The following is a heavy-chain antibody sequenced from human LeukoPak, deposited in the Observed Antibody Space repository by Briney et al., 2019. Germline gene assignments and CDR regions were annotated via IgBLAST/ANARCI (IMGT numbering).Heavy chain of an antibody. Sequence: ASVKVSCKASGYTFTSYDINWVRQATGQGLEWMGIINPSGGSTSYAQKFQGRVTMTRDTSTSTVYMELSSLRSENTAVYYCAREGGVVDTAMVNGMDVWGQGTTVTVSS. CDR2: INPSGGST. V-gene: IGHV1-46*01. D-gene: IGHD5-18*01. J-gene: IGHJ6*02. CDR3: AREGGVVDTAMVNGMDV. CDR1: GYTFTSYD.